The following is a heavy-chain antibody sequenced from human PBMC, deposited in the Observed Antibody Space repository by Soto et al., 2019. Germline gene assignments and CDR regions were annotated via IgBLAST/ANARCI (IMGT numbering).Heavy chain of an antibody. J-gene: IGHJ4*02. Sequence: EVQLLESGGGLVQPGGSLRLSCGASGFTFSSFAMSWVRQAPGKGLEWVSHISGSGDRTNYAGSVKGRFTISRDNSESTLYLQMNGLRVEDTAVYYCARLPLYGSSSHPLDYWGQGTLVTVSS. D-gene: IGHD6-6*01. CDR3: ARLPLYGSSSHPLDY. V-gene: IGHV3-23*01. CDR1: GFTFSSFA. CDR2: ISGSGDRT.